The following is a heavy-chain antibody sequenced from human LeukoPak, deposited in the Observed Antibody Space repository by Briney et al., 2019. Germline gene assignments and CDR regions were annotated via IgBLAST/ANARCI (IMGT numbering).Heavy chain of an antibody. Sequence: GGSLRLSCAASGFTFSSYAMSWARQAPGKGLEWVSAISGSGGSTYYADSVKGRFTISRDNSKNTLYLQMNSLRAEDTAVYYCAKSPRGYCSGGSCYYLDYWGQGTLVTVSP. CDR1: GFTFSSYA. D-gene: IGHD2-15*01. CDR3: AKSPRGYCSGGSCYYLDY. J-gene: IGHJ4*02. CDR2: ISGSGGST. V-gene: IGHV3-23*01.